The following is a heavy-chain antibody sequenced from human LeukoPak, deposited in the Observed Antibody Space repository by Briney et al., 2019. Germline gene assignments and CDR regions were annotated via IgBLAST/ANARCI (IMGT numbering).Heavy chain of an antibody. CDR2: ISYDGSNK. CDR3: AREQVRMGWSFDY. CDR1: GFTFSSYA. Sequence: GGSLRLSCAASGFTFSSYAMHWVRQAPGKGLEWVAVISYDGSNKYYADPVKGRFTISRDNSKNTLYLQMNSLRAEDTAVYYCAREQVRMGWSFDYWGQGTLVTVSS. D-gene: IGHD2-8*01. J-gene: IGHJ4*02. V-gene: IGHV3-30*04.